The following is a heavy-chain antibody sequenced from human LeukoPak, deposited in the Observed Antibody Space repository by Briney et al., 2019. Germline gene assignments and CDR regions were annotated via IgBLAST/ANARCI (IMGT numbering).Heavy chain of an antibody. Sequence: GGSLRLSCAASGFTFSSYAMSWVRQAPGKGLEWVSAISGSGGSTYYADSVKSRFTISRDNSKNTLYLQMNSLRAEDAAVYYCAKAGRIAAAGPTDFDYWGQGTLVTVSS. V-gene: IGHV3-23*01. J-gene: IGHJ4*02. CDR2: ISGSGGST. D-gene: IGHD6-13*01. CDR1: GFTFSSYA. CDR3: AKAGRIAAAGPTDFDY.